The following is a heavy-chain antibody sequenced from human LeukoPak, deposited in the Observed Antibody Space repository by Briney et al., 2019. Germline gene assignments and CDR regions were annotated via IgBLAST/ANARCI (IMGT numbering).Heavy chain of an antibody. D-gene: IGHD3-10*01. CDR1: GGSISSGDYY. CDR2: IYYSGST. J-gene: IGHJ4*02. CDR3: ARAKVLLWFGDAYYFDY. Sequence: PSQTLSLTCTVSGGSISSGDYYWSWIRQPPGKGLEWIGYIYYSGSTYYNPSLKSRVTISVDTSKNQFSLKLSSVTAADTAVYYCARAKVLLWFGDAYYFDYWGQGTLVTVSS. V-gene: IGHV4-30-4*08.